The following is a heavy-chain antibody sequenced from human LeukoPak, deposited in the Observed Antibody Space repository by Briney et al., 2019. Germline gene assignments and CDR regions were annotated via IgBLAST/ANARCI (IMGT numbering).Heavy chain of an antibody. J-gene: IGHJ6*02. V-gene: IGHV4-59*01. CDR1: GASISSYY. Sequence: SETLSLTCTVSGASISSYYWSWIRQPPGNGLQWIGYIYDSGSATYNPSLRSRVTISVDTSKDQSSLELSSVTAADTAVYYCARVMEGDYGAMDVWGQGTTVTVSS. CDR2: IYDSGSA. D-gene: IGHD3-3*01. CDR3: ARVMEGDYGAMDV.